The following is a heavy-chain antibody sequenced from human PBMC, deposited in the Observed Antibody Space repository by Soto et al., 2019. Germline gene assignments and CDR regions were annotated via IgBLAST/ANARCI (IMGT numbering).Heavy chain of an antibody. CDR3: ARAGNRRVRATVWYNWFDP. Sequence: SETLSLTCTVSGGYLTNYDWSWLRPTPGKGLEWIGYIFYSGSTNYNPSLKSRVTISVDTSKNQFSLKLSSVTAADTAVYYCARAGNRRVRATVWYNWFDPRGQGTLVTVSS. V-gene: IGHV4-59*01. CDR1: GGYLTNYD. D-gene: IGHD1-26*01. CDR2: IFYSGST. J-gene: IGHJ5*02.